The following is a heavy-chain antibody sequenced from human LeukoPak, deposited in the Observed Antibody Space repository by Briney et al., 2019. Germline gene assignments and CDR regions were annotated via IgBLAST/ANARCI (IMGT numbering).Heavy chain of an antibody. V-gene: IGHV4-59*13. J-gene: IGHJ6*03. CDR1: GGPINSYY. Sequence: TSETLSLTCTVSGGPINSYYWSWIRQSPGKGLEWIVYMYYSGSTYRNPSLKSRVTISVDTSQNQFSLKLSSVTAADTAVYYCARGTFGKVTYPPPRYYYYYMDVWGKGTTVTVSS. CDR2: MYYSGST. D-gene: IGHD3-3*01. CDR3: ARGTFGKVTYPPPRYYYYYMDV.